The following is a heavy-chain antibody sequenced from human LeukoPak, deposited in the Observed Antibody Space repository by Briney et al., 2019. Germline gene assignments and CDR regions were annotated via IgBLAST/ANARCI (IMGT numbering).Heavy chain of an antibody. V-gene: IGHV3-53*01. CDR3: ARDRSDGFDY. CDR1: GFTFSSYW. CDR2: LYSGGNT. J-gene: IGHJ4*02. Sequence: PGGSLRLSCAASGFTFSSYWMSWVRQAPGKGLEWVSVLYSGGNTYYADSVKGRFTISRDNSKNTLYLQMNSLRTEDTAVYYCARDRSDGFDYWGQGTLVTVS.